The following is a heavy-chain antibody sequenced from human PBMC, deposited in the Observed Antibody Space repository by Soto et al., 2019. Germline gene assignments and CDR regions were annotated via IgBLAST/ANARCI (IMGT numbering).Heavy chain of an antibody. Sequence: KPSETLSLTCTVSGGSISSGVYYWSWIRHHPGKGLEWIGYIYYSGSTYYNPSLKSRVTISVDTSKNQFSLKLSSVTAADTAVYYCARDFNPYYYGSGSYYTPSFHYYDMDVWGQGTPITVSS. J-gene: IGHJ6*02. CDR2: IYYSGST. CDR1: GGSISSGVYY. V-gene: IGHV4-31*03. D-gene: IGHD3-10*01. CDR3: ARDFNPYYYGSGSYYTPSFHYYDMDV.